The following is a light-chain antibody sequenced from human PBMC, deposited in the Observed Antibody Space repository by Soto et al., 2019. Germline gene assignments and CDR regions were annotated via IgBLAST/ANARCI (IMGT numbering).Light chain of an antibody. CDR1: SSDVGDNNY. CDR2: DVT. V-gene: IGLV2-14*03. Sequence: QSALTQPASVSGSPGQTITISCTGTSSDVGDNNYVSWYQHHPGKAPKLMIYDVTHRPSGISNRFSGSKSGNTASLTISGLLDEEEADYYCSSYTSSSTLYVFGTGTKVTVL. J-gene: IGLJ1*01. CDR3: SSYTSSSTLYV.